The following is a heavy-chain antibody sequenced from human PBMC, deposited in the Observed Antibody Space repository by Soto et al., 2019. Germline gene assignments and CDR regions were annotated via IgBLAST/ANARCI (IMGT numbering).Heavy chain of an antibody. Sequence: GGSLRLSCVASGFTFSGNVMSWVRQAPGKGLEWISIISGSGGSTYYADSVKGRFTISRDNSNNTLYLQMHSLAAADTAVYYCAKNGCGGDCYSSVAGNWFDPWGQGTLVTVSS. D-gene: IGHD2-21*02. CDR1: GFTFSGNV. CDR2: ISGSGGST. V-gene: IGHV3-23*01. J-gene: IGHJ5*02. CDR3: AKNGCGGDCYSSVAGNWFDP.